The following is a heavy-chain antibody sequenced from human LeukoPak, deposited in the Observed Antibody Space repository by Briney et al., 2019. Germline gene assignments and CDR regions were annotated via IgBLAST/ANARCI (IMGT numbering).Heavy chain of an antibody. D-gene: IGHD2-2*01. CDR1: GFTFSTYG. CDR3: ARDLAAAASD. CDR2: IWQDGSKK. V-gene: IGHV3-33*01. J-gene: IGHJ4*02. Sequence: PGGSLRLSCAASGFTFSTYGMHWVRQAPGKGLEWVAVIWQDGSKKYYADSVKGRFTISRDNSKNTLYLQMNSLRAEDTAVYYCARDLAAAASDWGQGTLVTVSS.